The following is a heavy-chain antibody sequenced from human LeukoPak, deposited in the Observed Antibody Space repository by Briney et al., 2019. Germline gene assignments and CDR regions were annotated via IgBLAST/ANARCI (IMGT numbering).Heavy chain of an antibody. CDR2: ISNSGST. CDR1: NASISRYY. D-gene: IGHD2-21*02. CDR3: ARHWGSCRGGDCYTFDC. Sequence: SETLSLTCSVSNASISRYYWSWIRQSPGKGLEWIGYISNSGSTDYNPSLKSRVTISVDTSKNQFSLKLSSVTAADTAVYYCARHWGSCRGGDCYTFDCWGQGTLVTVSS. J-gene: IGHJ4*02. V-gene: IGHV4-59*08.